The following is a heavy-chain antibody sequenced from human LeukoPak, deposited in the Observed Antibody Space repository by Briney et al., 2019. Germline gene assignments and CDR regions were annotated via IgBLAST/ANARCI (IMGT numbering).Heavy chain of an antibody. J-gene: IGHJ5*02. CDR3: ARVGARGDWFDP. V-gene: IGHV4-4*07. D-gene: IGHD1-26*01. CDR2: IYTSGST. CDR1: GGSISSYY. Sequence: SETLSLTCTVSGGSISSYYWSWIQQPAGKGLEWIGRIYTSGSTNYNPSLKSRVTMSVDTSKNQFSLKLSSVTAADTAVYYCARVGARGDWFDPWGQGTLVTVSS.